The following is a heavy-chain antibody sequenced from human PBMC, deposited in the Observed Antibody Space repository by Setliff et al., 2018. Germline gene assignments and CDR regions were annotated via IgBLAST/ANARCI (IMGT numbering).Heavy chain of an antibody. J-gene: IGHJ4*02. D-gene: IGHD2-15*01. CDR1: GFTFSSYA. Sequence: PGGSLRLSCAASGFTFSSYAMSWVRQAPGKGLEWVSAISGSGENTYYADSGKGRFTISRDNSKNTVYLEMNSLRAEDTAVYYCAKRGPYCSGGTCHYYFDYWGQGTLVTVSS. V-gene: IGHV3-23*01. CDR2: ISGSGENT. CDR3: AKRGPYCSGGTCHYYFDY.